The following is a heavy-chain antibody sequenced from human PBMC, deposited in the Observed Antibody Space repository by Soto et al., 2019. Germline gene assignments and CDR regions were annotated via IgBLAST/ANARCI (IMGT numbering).Heavy chain of an antibody. J-gene: IGHJ4*02. CDR2: ISYDGSNK. CDR1: GFTFSSYG. V-gene: IGHV3-30*18. D-gene: IGHD2-2*01. Sequence: QVPLVESGGGVVQPGRSLRLSCAASGFTFSSYGMHWVRQAPGKGLEWVAVISYDGSNKYYADSVKGRFTISRDNSKNTLYLQMNSLGAEDTAVYYCAKDLGYIVVVPAAMGIDYWGQGTLVTVSS. CDR3: AKDLGYIVVVPAAMGIDY.